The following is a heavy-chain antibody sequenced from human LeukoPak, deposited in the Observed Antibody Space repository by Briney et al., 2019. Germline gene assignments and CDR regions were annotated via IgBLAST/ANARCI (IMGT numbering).Heavy chain of an antibody. Sequence: PSQTLSLTCSVSGASVSTTAYFWNWIRQPAGEGLEWIVRIYASGNTHYNPSLKSRVTMSLDTSKNQFSLTMNSVTAADSAVYFCASYREAYDLYPHGLDVWGRGTVVTVSS. J-gene: IGHJ3*01. CDR1: GASVSTTAYF. D-gene: IGHD5-24*01. V-gene: IGHV4-61*02. CDR3: ASYREAYDLYPHGLDV. CDR2: IYASGNT.